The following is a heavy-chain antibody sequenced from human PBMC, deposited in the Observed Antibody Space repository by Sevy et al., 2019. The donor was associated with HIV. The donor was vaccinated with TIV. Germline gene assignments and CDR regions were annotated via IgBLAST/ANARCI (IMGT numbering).Heavy chain of an antibody. CDR2: INPNSGCT. Sequence: ASVKVSCKASGYTFTGYYMHWVRQAPGQGLEWMGWINPNSGCTNYAQKFQGRVTMTRDTSISTAYMELSRLRSDDTAVYYCARDLNFEGYSSSWYENWGQGTLVTVSS. D-gene: IGHD6-13*01. CDR1: GYTFTGYY. V-gene: IGHV1-2*02. J-gene: IGHJ4*02. CDR3: ARDLNFEGYSSSWYEN.